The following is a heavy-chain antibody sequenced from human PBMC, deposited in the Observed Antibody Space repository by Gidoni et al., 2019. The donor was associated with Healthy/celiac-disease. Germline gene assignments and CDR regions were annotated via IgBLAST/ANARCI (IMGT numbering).Heavy chain of an antibody. CDR1: GFTVRSTY. Sequence: EVQLVEPGGGLIQPGGSLRLYCAASGFTVRSTYMSWVRQAPGKGLEWVSVIYSGGSTYYADSVKGRFTISRDKSKNTLYLQMNSLRAEDTAVYYCARGVMVTGPSDAFDIWGQGTMVTVSS. V-gene: IGHV3-53*01. CDR3: ARGVMVTGPSDAFDI. D-gene: IGHD3-10*01. J-gene: IGHJ3*02. CDR2: IYSGGST.